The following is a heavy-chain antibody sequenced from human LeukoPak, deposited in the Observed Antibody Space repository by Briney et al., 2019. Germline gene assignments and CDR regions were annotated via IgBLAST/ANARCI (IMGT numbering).Heavy chain of an antibody. CDR1: GFTFSNYW. CDR3: ARIVAVAGTSFDY. V-gene: IGHV3-74*01. CDR2: INSDGSST. Sequence: GGSLRLSCAASGFTFSNYWMHWVRQAPGKGLVWVSRINSDGSSTSYADSVKGRFTISRDNAKNTLYLQMNSLRAEDTAVYYCARIVAVAGTSFDYWGQGTLVTVSS. D-gene: IGHD6-19*01. J-gene: IGHJ4*02.